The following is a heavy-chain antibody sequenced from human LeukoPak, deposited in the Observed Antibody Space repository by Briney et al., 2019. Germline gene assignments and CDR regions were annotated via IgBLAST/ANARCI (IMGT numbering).Heavy chain of an antibody. V-gene: IGHV4-4*07. J-gene: IGHJ4*02. CDR1: GGSISSYY. D-gene: IGHD2-15*01. CDR2: IYTSGST. CDR3: ARDLCSGGSCYLRY. Sequence: SETLSLTCTVSGGSISSYYWSWIRQPAGKGLEWIGRIYTSGSTNYNPSLKSRVTMSVDTSKNQFSLKLSSVTAADTAVYYCARDLCSGGSCYLRYWGRGTLVTVSS.